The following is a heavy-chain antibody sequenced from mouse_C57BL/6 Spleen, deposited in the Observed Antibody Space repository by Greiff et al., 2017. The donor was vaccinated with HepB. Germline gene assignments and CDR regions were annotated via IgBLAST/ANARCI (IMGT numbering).Heavy chain of an antibody. Sequence: EVQLQQSGGGLVKPGGSLKLSCAASGFTFSDYGMHWVRQAPEKGLEWVAYISSGSSTIYYADTVKGRFTISRDNAKNTLFLQMTSLRSEDTAMYYCARPDGYYGDAWFAYWGQGTLVTVSA. D-gene: IGHD2-3*01. J-gene: IGHJ3*01. V-gene: IGHV5-17*01. CDR3: ARPDGYYGDAWFAY. CDR2: ISSGSSTI. CDR1: GFTFSDYG.